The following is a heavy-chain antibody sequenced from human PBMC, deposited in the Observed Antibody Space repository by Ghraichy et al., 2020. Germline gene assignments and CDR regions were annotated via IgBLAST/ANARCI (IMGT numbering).Heavy chain of an antibody. J-gene: IGHJ4*02. V-gene: IGHV3-30*04. Sequence: GGSLRLSCAASGFTFSSYAMHWVRQAPGKGLEWVAVISYDGSNKYYADSVKGRFTISRDNSKNTLYLQMNSLRAEDTAVYYCARGPLGYSNYPVGRLLDYWGQGTLVTVSS. CDR2: ISYDGSNK. CDR3: ARGPLGYSNYPVGRLLDY. D-gene: IGHD4-11*01. CDR1: GFTFSSYA.